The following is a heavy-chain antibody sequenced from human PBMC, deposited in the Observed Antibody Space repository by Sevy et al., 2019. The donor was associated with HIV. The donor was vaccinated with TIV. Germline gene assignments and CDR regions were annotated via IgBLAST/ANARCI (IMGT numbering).Heavy chain of an antibody. CDR1: GFIFSSYE. J-gene: IGHJ3*02. CDR2: IRPDGTPA. Sequence: GGSLRLSCAASGFIFSSYEMNWVRQAPGKGLEWISYIRPDGTPAYLDSVRGRFTVSRDNAALYLQMNSLRAEDTGVYYCAREMPSTGGDALDMWGQGTMVTVSS. V-gene: IGHV3-48*03. CDR3: AREMPSTGGDALDM. D-gene: IGHD2-2*01.